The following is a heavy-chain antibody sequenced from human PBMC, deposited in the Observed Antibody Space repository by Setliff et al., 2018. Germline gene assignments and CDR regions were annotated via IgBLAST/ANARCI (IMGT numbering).Heavy chain of an antibody. V-gene: IGHV4-39*07. D-gene: IGHD3-3*01. J-gene: IGHJ4*02. CDR2: IYYSGST. CDR3: AREERYYNFWSGYFDY. CDR1: GGSISSSSYY. Sequence: SETLSLTCTVSGGSISSSSYYWGWIRQPPGKGLEWIGSIYYSGSTYYNPSLKSRVTISVDTSKNQFSLKLSSVTAADTAVYYCAREERYYNFWSGYFDYWGQGTMVTVSS.